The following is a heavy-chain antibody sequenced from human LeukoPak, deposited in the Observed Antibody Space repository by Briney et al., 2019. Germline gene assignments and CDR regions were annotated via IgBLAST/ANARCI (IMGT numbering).Heavy chain of an antibody. V-gene: IGHV3-21*05. D-gene: IGHD7-27*01. J-gene: IGHJ4*02. CDR3: ARDDNWGFDY. CDR1: GFSFSSSW. Sequence: PGGSLRLSCEASGFSFSSSWMTWVRQAPGKGLEWIANTRGSGSGMGSGSYYAGAVQGRFTISRDNAKNSLYLQMNSLRAEDTAFYYCARDDNWGFDYWGQGALVTVSS. CDR2: TRGSGSGM.